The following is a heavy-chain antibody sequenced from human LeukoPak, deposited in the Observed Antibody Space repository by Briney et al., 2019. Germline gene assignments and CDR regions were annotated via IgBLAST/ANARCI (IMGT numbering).Heavy chain of an antibody. Sequence: GGSLRLSCAASGFTFSSYGMIWLRQAPGKGLEWVPAISGSGGYTYYADSVKGRFTISRDNAKNSLYLQMNSLRAEDTAVYYCARDSYSGYDRLLNWGQGTLVTVSS. V-gene: IGHV3-21*01. CDR3: ARDSYSGYDRLLN. J-gene: IGHJ4*02. CDR2: ISGSGGYT. CDR1: GFTFSSYG. D-gene: IGHD5-12*01.